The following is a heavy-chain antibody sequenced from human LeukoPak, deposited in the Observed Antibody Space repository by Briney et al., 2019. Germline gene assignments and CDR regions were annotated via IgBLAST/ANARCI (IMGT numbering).Heavy chain of an antibody. CDR2: IKSITDGGTT. V-gene: IGHV3-15*01. D-gene: IGHD1-20*01. CDR1: GFTFSNAW. J-gene: IGHJ4*02. CDR3: TTGNNWNDRLDY. Sequence: GGSLRLSCAASGFTFSNAWMSWVRQAPGKGLEWVGRIKSITDGGTTDYAAHVKGRFTISRDDSKNTLYLQMNSLKTEDTAVYYCTTGNNWNDRLDYWGQGTLVTVFS.